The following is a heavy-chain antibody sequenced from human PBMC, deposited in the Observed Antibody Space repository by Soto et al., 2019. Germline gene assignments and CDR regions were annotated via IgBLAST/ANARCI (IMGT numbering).Heavy chain of an antibody. Sequence: QSLTCTVSGGSISSYYWSWIRQPPGKGLEWIGYIYYSGSTNYNPSLKSRVTISVDTSKNQFSLKLSSVTAADTAVYYCTTTYQDYYDSSGNDAFDIWGQGTMVTVSS. D-gene: IGHD3-22*01. V-gene: IGHV4-59*01. CDR1: GGSISSYY. CDR3: TTTYQDYYDSSGNDAFDI. CDR2: IYYSGST. J-gene: IGHJ3*02.